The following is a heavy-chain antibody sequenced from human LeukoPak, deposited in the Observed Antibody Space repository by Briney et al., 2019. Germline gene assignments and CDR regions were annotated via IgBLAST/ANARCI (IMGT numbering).Heavy chain of an antibody. D-gene: IGHD4-17*01. Sequence: PGGSLRLSCTASGFTFGDYVMNWVRQAPGKGLEWVGFIRAKAHGGTTEYAASVKGRFTISRDDSKSIAHLQMNSLKTEDTAVYYCTRNTVGDYGDYRWFDPWGQGTLVTVSS. CDR2: IRAKAHGGTT. V-gene: IGHV3-49*04. J-gene: IGHJ5*02. CDR3: TRNTVGDYGDYRWFDP. CDR1: GFTFGDYV.